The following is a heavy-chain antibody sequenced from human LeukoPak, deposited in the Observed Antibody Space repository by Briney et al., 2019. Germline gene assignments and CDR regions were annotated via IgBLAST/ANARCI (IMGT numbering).Heavy chain of an antibody. D-gene: IGHD1-26*01. Sequence: SETLSLTCTVSGGSISSYYWSWMRQPPGKGLEWIGYIYYSGSTNYNPSLKSRVTISVDTSKNQFSLKLSSVAAADTAVYYCARLVGATDAFDIWGQGTMVTVSS. CDR3: ARLVGATDAFDI. V-gene: IGHV4-59*08. CDR2: IYYSGST. CDR1: GGSISSYY. J-gene: IGHJ3*02.